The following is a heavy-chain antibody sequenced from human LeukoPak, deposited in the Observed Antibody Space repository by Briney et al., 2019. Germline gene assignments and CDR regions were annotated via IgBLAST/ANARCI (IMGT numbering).Heavy chain of an antibody. CDR1: GFTFSSYT. Sequence: GGSLRLSCAASGFTFSSYTMHWVRQAPGKGLEWVAVISYDGSNKYYADSVKGRFTISRDNSKNTLYLQMNSLRAEDTAVYYCARERERELLDYWGQGTLVTVSS. CDR3: ARERERELLDY. CDR2: ISYDGSNK. V-gene: IGHV3-30-3*01. D-gene: IGHD1-26*01. J-gene: IGHJ4*02.